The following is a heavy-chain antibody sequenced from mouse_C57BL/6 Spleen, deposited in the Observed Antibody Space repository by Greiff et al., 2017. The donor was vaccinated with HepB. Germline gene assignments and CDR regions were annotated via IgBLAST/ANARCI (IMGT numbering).Heavy chain of an antibody. CDR2: IRSKSNNYAT. CDR1: GFSFNTYA. Sequence: EVKLVESGGGLVQPQGSLKLSCAASGFSFNTYAMNWVRQAPGKGLEWVARIRSKSNNYATYYADSVKDRFTISRDDSESMLYLQMNNLKTEDTAMYYCVRGDYDAMDYWGQGTSVTVSS. CDR3: VRGDYDAMDY. V-gene: IGHV10-1*01. J-gene: IGHJ4*01.